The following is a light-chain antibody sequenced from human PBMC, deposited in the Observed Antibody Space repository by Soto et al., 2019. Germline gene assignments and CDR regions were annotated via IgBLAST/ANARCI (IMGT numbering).Light chain of an antibody. Sequence: DIPMTQSPSTLSASVGDRVTITCRASQSISNWLAWFQQKPGKAPKLLIYKASNLESGVPSTFSGSASGTEFNLTISSLQPDDFATYYCQHYYDYSWTFGQGTKVEIK. CDR1: QSISNW. J-gene: IGKJ1*01. CDR2: KAS. V-gene: IGKV1-5*03. CDR3: QHYYDYSWT.